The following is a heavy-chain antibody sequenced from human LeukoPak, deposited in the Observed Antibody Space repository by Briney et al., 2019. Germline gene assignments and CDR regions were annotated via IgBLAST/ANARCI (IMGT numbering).Heavy chain of an antibody. CDR1: GFTFSNYD. Sequence: GGPLRLSCAASGFTFSNYDMHWVRQATGKGLEWVSSIGPAGNTYYPGSVKGRFTISRENAKNSFYLQMNSLGAGDTAVYYCARESGGVVGGMDVWGQGTTVTVSS. V-gene: IGHV3-13*01. J-gene: IGHJ6*02. CDR2: IGPAGNT. D-gene: IGHD3-16*01. CDR3: ARESGGVVGGMDV.